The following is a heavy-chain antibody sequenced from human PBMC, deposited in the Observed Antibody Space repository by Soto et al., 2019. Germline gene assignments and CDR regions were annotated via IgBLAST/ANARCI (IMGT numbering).Heavy chain of an antibody. CDR3: ARVDSSGWYGRENWFDP. CDR1: GGSISSYY. Sequence: SETLSLTCTVSGGSISSYYWSWIRQPPGKGLEWIGYIYYSGSTNYNPSLKSRVTISVDTSKNQFSLKLSSVTAADTAVYYCARVDSSGWYGRENWFDPWGQGTLVTVSS. J-gene: IGHJ5*02. V-gene: IGHV4-59*01. CDR2: IYYSGST. D-gene: IGHD6-19*01.